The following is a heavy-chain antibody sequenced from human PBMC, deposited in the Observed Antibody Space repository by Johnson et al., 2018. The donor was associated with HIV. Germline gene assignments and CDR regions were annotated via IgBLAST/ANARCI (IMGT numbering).Heavy chain of an antibody. Sequence: QVQLVESGGGVVQPGGSLRLSCAASGFTFSSYGMHWVRQAPGKGLEWVAFIRYDGSNKYYADSVKGRFTISRDNSKNTLYLQMNNLRAEEKAVYYCAKEPFDCSSTSCYLDDAFDIWGQGTMVTVSS. CDR3: AKEPFDCSSTSCYLDDAFDI. V-gene: IGHV3-30*02. D-gene: IGHD2-2*01. J-gene: IGHJ3*02. CDR2: IRYDGSNK. CDR1: GFTFSSYG.